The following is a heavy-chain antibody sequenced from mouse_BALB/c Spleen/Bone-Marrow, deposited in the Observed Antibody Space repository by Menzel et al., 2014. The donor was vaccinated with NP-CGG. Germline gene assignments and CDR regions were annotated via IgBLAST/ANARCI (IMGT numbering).Heavy chain of an antibody. D-gene: IGHD2-4*01. CDR1: GFNIKDTY. CDR3: AAYDYEGFAY. J-gene: IGHJ3*01. Sequence: EVHLVESGAELVKPGASVKLSCTASGFNIKDTYMHWVKQRPEQGLEWIGRIDPANGNTKYDPKFQGKATITADTSSNTAYLQLSSLTSEDTAVYYCAAYDYEGFAYWGQGTLVTVSA. V-gene: IGHV14-3*02. CDR2: IDPANGNT.